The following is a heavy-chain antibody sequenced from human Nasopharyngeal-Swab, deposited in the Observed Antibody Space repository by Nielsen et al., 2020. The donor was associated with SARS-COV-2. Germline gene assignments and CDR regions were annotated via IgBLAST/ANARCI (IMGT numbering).Heavy chain of an antibody. CDR1: GGSLSSSSYY. V-gene: IGHV4-39*07. Sequence: SETLSLTCTVSGGSLSSSSYYWSWIRQPPGKGLEWIGEINHSGSTNYNPSLKSRVTISVDTSKNQFSLKLSSVTAADTAVYYCARGPRGGPTTVWGHYYYYGMDVWGQGTTVTVSS. D-gene: IGHD4-17*01. CDR2: INHSGST. J-gene: IGHJ6*02. CDR3: ARGPRGGPTTVWGHYYYYGMDV.